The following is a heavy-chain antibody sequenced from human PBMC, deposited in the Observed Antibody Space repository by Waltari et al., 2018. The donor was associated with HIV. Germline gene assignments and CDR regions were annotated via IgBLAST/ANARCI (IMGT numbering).Heavy chain of an antibody. J-gene: IGHJ5*02. Sequence: QVQLVQSGAEVKKPGASVKVSCKASGYTFTSYGISWVRQAPGHGLEWMGWISAYNGNTNYAQKLQGRVTMTTDTSTSTAYMELRSLRSDDTAVYYCAREPPSGLVAAAGSGNWFDPWGQGTLVTVSS. CDR1: GYTFTSYG. CDR3: AREPPSGLVAAAGSGNWFDP. CDR2: ISAYNGNT. V-gene: IGHV1-18*01. D-gene: IGHD6-13*01.